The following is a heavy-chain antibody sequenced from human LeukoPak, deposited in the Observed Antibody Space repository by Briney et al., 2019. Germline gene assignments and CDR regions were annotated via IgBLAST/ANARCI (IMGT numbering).Heavy chain of an antibody. D-gene: IGHD1-26*01. CDR1: GGSISSGGYY. CDR2: IYYSGST. J-gene: IGHJ4*02. Sequence: SETLSLTCTVSGGSISSGGYYWSWIRQHPGKGLEWIGYIYYSGSTYYNPSLKSRATISVDTSKNQFSLKLSSVTAADTAVYYCARAEPGGYFDYWGQGTLVTVSS. CDR3: ARAEPGGYFDY. V-gene: IGHV4-31*03.